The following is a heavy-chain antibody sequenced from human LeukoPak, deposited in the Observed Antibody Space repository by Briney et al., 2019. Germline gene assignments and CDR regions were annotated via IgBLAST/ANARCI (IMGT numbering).Heavy chain of an antibody. D-gene: IGHD2-2*01. CDR3: AKDPRTVPGYYFDY. J-gene: IGHJ4*02. Sequence: PGGSLRLSCAASGFTFSSSAMSWVRQAPGKGLEWVSGISGSDGGTYYADSVKGRFTISRDSSKNTLYLQMNSLRAEDTALYYCAKDPRTVPGYYFDYWGQGTLVTVSS. V-gene: IGHV3-23*01. CDR1: GFTFSSSA. CDR2: ISGSDGGT.